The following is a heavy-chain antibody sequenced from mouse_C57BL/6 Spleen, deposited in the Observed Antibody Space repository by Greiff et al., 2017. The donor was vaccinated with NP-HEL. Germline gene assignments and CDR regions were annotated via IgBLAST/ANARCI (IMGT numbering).Heavy chain of an antibody. Sequence: EVKLVESGGGLVQPGGSMKLSCVASGFTFSNYWMNWVRQSPEKGLEWVAQIRLKSDNYATHYAESVKGRFTISRDDSKSSVYLQMNNLRAEDTGIYYCTLDSSGYRGLFAYWGQGTLVTVSA. V-gene: IGHV6-3*01. CDR3: TLDSSGYRGLFAY. D-gene: IGHD3-2*02. CDR2: IRLKSDNYAT. J-gene: IGHJ3*01. CDR1: GFTFSNYW.